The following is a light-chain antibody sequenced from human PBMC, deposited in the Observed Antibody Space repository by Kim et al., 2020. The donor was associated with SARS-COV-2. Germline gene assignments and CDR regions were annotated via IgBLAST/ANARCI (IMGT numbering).Light chain of an antibody. Sequence: VYPGQTASITCSGDKLGDTYACWYQQKPGQSPVLVIYQDNKRPSGIPERFSGSNSGNTATLSISGTQAMDEADYYCQAWDSSTYVFGTGTKVTVL. CDR2: QDN. CDR3: QAWDSSTYV. CDR1: KLGDTY. J-gene: IGLJ1*01. V-gene: IGLV3-1*01.